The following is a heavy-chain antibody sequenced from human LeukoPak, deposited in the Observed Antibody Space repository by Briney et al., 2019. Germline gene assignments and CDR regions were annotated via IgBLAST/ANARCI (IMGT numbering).Heavy chain of an antibody. CDR1: GYTFTSYD. Sequence: ASVKVSCRASGYTFTSYDINWVRQATGQGLEWMGWMNPNSGNTGYAQKFQGRVTITRNTSISTAYMELSSLRSEDTAVYYCARGVLWFGEFSSDAFDIWGQGTMVTVSS. D-gene: IGHD3-10*01. CDR3: ARGVLWFGEFSSDAFDI. V-gene: IGHV1-8*03. CDR2: MNPNSGNT. J-gene: IGHJ3*02.